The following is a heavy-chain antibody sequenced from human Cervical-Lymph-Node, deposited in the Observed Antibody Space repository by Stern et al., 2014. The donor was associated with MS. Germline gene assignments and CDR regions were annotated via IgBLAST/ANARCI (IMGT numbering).Heavy chain of an antibody. CDR1: DYSFSEFG. D-gene: IGHD1-1*01. CDR2: ISHFNENIKVNT. CDR3: AKAPTGLTGTTLVANAYDV. Sequence: QVQLVESGDEVKKPGASVKVSCKASDYSFSEFGISWVRQAPGQGLEWMGWISHFNENIKVNTRYAQKFQGRVTITKDASTTTAFMELRNLRSDDTALYFCAKAPTGLTGTTLVANAYDVWGQGTRVTVSS. V-gene: IGHV1-18*01. J-gene: IGHJ3*01.